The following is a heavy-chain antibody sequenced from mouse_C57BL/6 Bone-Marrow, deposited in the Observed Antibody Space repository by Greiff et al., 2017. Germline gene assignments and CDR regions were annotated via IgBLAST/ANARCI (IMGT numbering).Heavy chain of an antibody. V-gene: IGHV1-55*01. D-gene: IGHD2-3*01. J-gene: IGHJ4*01. Sequence: VQLQQPGAELVKPGASVKMSCTASGYTFTSYWITWVKQRPGQGLEWIGDIYPGSGSTNYNEKFKSKATLTVATSSSTAYMQLSSLTSADSAVYYCASVYDNYDAMDYWGQGTSVTVSS. CDR1: GYTFTSYW. CDR3: ASVYDNYDAMDY. CDR2: IYPGSGST.